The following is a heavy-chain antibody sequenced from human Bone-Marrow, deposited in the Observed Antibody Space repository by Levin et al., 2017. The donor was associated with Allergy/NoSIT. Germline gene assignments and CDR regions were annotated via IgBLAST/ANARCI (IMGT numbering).Heavy chain of an antibody. V-gene: IGHV3-64*01. D-gene: IGHD3-10*01. CDR2: ISSNGVNT. CDR1: GFTFSNFA. Sequence: LSLTCAASGFTFSNFAIHWVRQAPGTGLEYVSAISSNGVNTNHANSVKGRFTISRDNSKNTVYLQMGSLRAEDMAVYYCARVRSRYYGSGSYEDDWGQGTLVTVSS. CDR3: ARVRSRYYGSGSYEDD. J-gene: IGHJ4*02.